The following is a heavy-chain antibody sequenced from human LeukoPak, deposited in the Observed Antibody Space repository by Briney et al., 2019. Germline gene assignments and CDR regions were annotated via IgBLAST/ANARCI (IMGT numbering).Heavy chain of an antibody. CDR3: ARGQVPAARGYNWFDP. V-gene: IGHV4-34*01. D-gene: IGHD2-2*01. CDR2: INARGDT. J-gene: IGHJ5*02. CDR1: GWSFNDYY. Sequence: SETLSLTCAVYGWSFNDYYWNWIRQPPGKGLEWIGEINARGDTNYNPSLKSRVTISVDTSKEQFSLRLTSMIAADTALYYCARGQVPAARGYNWFDPWGQGTLVTVSS.